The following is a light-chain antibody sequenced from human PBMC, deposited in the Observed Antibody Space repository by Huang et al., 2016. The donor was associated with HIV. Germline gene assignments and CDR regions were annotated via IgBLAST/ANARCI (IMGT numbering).Light chain of an antibody. CDR1: QTISSSY. Sequence: EIVLTQSPGTLSLSPGERATLSCRASQTISSSYLAWYQQKPGPAPRLLIYGASSRATGIPDRFSGSGSGTDFTLTISRLEPEDFAVYYCQQYGISPQVTFGQGTRLEIK. V-gene: IGKV3-20*01. CDR3: QQYGISPQVT. J-gene: IGKJ5*01. CDR2: GAS.